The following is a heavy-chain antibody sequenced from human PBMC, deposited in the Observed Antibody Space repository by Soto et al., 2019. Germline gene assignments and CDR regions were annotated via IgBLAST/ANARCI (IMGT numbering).Heavy chain of an antibody. CDR3: ARDRYSSVWYDFDY. CDR2: IWSDGSNK. J-gene: IGHJ4*02. D-gene: IGHD6-19*01. CDR1: GFTFSSYG. Sequence: QVQLVESGGGVVQPGRSLRLSCAASGFTFSSYGMHWVRQAPGKGLEWVAVIWSDGSNKYYADSVKGRFTISRDNSKNTLYLQMNSLRAEDTAVYYCARDRYSSVWYDFDYWGQGTLVTVSS. V-gene: IGHV3-33*01.